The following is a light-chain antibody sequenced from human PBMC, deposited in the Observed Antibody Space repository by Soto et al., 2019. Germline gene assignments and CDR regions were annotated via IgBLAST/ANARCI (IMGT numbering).Light chain of an antibody. V-gene: IGKV1-5*03. J-gene: IGKJ1*01. CDR2: KAS. CDR1: QSISTS. Sequence: DIQMTQSTSTLSASVGDRVTITCRASQSISTSLAWYQQKPGKAPKVLIYKASTLETGVPSGFSGSGSGTEFTLTISSLQPDDFATYYCQHCDSYWTFGQGTKVEIK. CDR3: QHCDSYWT.